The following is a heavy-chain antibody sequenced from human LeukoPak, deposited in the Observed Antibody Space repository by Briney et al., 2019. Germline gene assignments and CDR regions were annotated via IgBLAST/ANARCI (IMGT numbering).Heavy chain of an antibody. CDR1: GYSISSGYY. V-gene: IGHV4-38-2*02. Sequence: TPSETLSLTCTVSGYSISSGYYWGWIRQSPGKGLEWIGSVYHSGSAYYNPSLKSRVTLSVDTSKNVFSLKLGSVTAADTAVYYCARETRPNFYDTDSSGGFDYWGQGTLVTVSS. CDR2: VYHSGSA. D-gene: IGHD3-22*01. J-gene: IGHJ4*02. CDR3: ARETRPNFYDTDSSGGFDY.